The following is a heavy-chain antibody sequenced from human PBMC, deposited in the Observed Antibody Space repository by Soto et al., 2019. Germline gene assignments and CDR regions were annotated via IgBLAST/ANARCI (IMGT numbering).Heavy chain of an antibody. CDR1: GGSFSGYY. CDR2: INDRGSI. J-gene: IGHJ2*01. D-gene: IGHD3-9*01. CDR3: ARESYDILTGPPCVLYFDL. Sequence: QVQLQQWGAGPLRPLETLSLTCGVSGGSFSGYYWAWIRQSPGQWLEWIGEINDRGSINYNPSLKSRVSISVDTSKNHYFLNLRSVPAAVTAVYYCARESYDILTGPPCVLYFDLWGRGTLVTVSS. V-gene: IGHV4-34*01.